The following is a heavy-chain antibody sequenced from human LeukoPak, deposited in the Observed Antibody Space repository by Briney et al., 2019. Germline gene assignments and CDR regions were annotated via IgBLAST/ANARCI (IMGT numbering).Heavy chain of an antibody. CDR2: IYYSGST. CDR3: AREPSYYYDSSGRSYGY. Sequence: SETLSLTCTVSGGSISTGGYYWSWVRQPPGKGLEWIGYIYYSGSTYYNPSLKSRVTISVDTSKNQFSLKLSSVTAADTAVYYCAREPSYYYDSSGRSYGYWGQGTLVTVPS. D-gene: IGHD3-22*01. CDR1: GGSISTGGYY. V-gene: IGHV4-30-4*08. J-gene: IGHJ4*02.